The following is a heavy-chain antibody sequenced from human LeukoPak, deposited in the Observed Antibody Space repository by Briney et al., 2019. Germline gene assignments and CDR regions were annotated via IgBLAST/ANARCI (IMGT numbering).Heavy chain of an antibody. D-gene: IGHD1-26*01. CDR2: IYYSGST. Sequence: PSETLSLTCTVSGGSISSYYWSWIRQPPGKGLEWIGYIYYSGSTNYNPSLKSRVTISVDTSKNQFSLKLSSVTAADTAVYYCARDGLVGANYYYYGMDVWGQGTTVTVSS. CDR1: GGSISSYY. CDR3: ARDGLVGANYYYYGMDV. J-gene: IGHJ6*02. V-gene: IGHV4-59*01.